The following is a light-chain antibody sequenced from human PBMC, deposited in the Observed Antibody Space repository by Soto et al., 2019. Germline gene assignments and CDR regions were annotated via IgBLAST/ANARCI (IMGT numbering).Light chain of an antibody. CDR2: TAS. CDR1: QDVSFN. J-gene: IGKJ4*01. Sequence: EIVTTQSPATLSVSPGERATLSCRASQDVSFNLAWYQQKPGQAPRLLIYTASIRATGIPARFSGSGSGTESTLTISSLQSEDFAVYYCQQYSDWPAGTSGVGTKVEIK. CDR3: QQYSDWPAGT. V-gene: IGKV3-15*01.